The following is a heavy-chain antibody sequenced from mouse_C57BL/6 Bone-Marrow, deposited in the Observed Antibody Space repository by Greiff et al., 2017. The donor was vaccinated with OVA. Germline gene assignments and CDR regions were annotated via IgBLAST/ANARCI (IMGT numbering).Heavy chain of an antibody. D-gene: IGHD2-1*01. J-gene: IGHJ4*01. V-gene: IGHV1-15*01. CDR1: GYTFTDYE. CDR2: IDPETGGT. Sequence: VKLQESGAELVRPGASVTLSCKASGYTFTDYEMPWVKQTPVHGLEWIGAIDPETGGTAYNQKFKGKAILTADKSSSTAYMELRSLTSEDSAVYYCTRSGGNYDYYAMDYWGQGTSVTVSS. CDR3: TRSGGNYDYYAMDY.